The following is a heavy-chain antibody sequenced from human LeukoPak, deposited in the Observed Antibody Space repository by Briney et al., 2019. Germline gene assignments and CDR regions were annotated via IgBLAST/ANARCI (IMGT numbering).Heavy chain of an antibody. V-gene: IGHV4-59*01. CDR1: GGSISSYY. Sequence: SETLSLTCTVSGGSISSYYWSWIRQPPGKGLEWIGYIYYSVSTNYNPSLKSRVPISVDTSKNQFSLKLSSVTAADTAVYYCASVGPNCSGGSCTDYWGQGTLVTVSS. CDR2: IYYSVST. D-gene: IGHD2-15*01. J-gene: IGHJ4*02. CDR3: ASVGPNCSGGSCTDY.